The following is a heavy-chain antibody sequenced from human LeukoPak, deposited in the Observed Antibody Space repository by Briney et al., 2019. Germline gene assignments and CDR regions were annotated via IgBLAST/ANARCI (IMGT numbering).Heavy chain of an antibody. V-gene: IGHV3-7*01. Sequence: GGSLRPSCAASGFTFSSYWMSWVRQAPGKGLEGVANIKQDGSEKYYVDSVNGRFTISRDNAKNSLYLQMNSLRAEDTAVYYCAREISSWYRTEGRFDPWGQGTLVTVSS. D-gene: IGHD6-13*01. CDR3: AREISSWYRTEGRFDP. J-gene: IGHJ5*02. CDR1: GFTFSSYW. CDR2: IKQDGSEK.